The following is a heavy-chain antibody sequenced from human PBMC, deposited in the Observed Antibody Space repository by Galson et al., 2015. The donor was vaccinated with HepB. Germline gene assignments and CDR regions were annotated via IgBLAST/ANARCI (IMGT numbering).Heavy chain of an antibody. V-gene: IGHV1-69*02. Sequence: SVKVSCKASGGTFSSYTISWVRQAPGQGLEWMGRIIPILGIAHYAQKFQGRVTITADKSTSTAYMELSSLRSEDTAVYYCATLGEYYYDSSGYSNWGQGTLVTVSS. CDR2: IIPILGIA. J-gene: IGHJ4*02. CDR1: GGTFSSYT. D-gene: IGHD3-22*01. CDR3: ATLGEYYYDSSGYSN.